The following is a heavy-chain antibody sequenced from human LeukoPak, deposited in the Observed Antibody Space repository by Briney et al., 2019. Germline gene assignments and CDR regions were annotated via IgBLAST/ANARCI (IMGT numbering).Heavy chain of an antibody. CDR3: ASNSDIFTGPGDDQ. CDR1: GYSFISYW. Sequence: ESLLMSCKGSGYSFISYWISSVRQMPGKGLEWMGRLDHSDSYTNSSPSFQGHVTILADKSISTAYLQWSSLKASDTAMYYWASNSDIFTGPGDDQWAQRTLVSVSS. V-gene: IGHV5-10-1*01. J-gene: IGHJ4*02. CDR2: LDHSDSYT. D-gene: IGHD3-9*01.